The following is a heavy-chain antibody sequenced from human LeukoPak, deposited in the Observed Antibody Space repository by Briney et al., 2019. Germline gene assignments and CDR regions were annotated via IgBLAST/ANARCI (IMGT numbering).Heavy chain of an antibody. J-gene: IGHJ5*02. V-gene: IGHV1-2*02. CDR3: ARGDQLLTLVRYWFDP. Sequence: GASVKVSCKASGYTFTGYYMHWVRQAPGQGLEWMGWINPNSGGTNYAQKFQGRVTMTRDTSISTAYMELSRLRSDDTAVYYCARGDQLLTLVRYWFDPWGQGTLVTVSS. CDR1: GYTFTGYY. D-gene: IGHD2-2*01. CDR2: INPNSGGT.